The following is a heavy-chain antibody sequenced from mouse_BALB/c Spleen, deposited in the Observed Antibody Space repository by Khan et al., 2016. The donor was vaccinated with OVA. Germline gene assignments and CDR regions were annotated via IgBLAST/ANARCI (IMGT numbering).Heavy chain of an antibody. V-gene: IGHV1S136*01. J-gene: IGHJ4*01. CDR1: GYTFTSYV. CDR2: INPYNDGT. CDR3: SRYGSSPYYAMDS. Sequence: VQLQQSGPELVKPGASVKMSCKASGYTFTSYVMHWVKQKPGQGREWIGYINPYNDGTKYNEKFKGKATLTSDKSYSTAYMELSSLTSEDSAVYYCSRYGSSPYYAMDSWGRVTSVTVSS. D-gene: IGHD1-1*01.